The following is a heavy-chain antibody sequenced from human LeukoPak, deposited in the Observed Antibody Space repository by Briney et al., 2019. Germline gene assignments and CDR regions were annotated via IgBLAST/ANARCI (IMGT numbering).Heavy chain of an antibody. V-gene: IGHV1-69*13. CDR3: ARDPYGSGSYTPYNWFDP. CDR1: GGTFSSYA. D-gene: IGHD3-10*01. Sequence: GASVKVSCKASGGTFSSYAISWVRQAPGQGLEWMGGIIPIFGTANYAQKFQGRVTITADESTSTAYMELSSLRSEDTAVCYCARDPYGSGSYTPYNWFDPWGQGTLVTVSS. J-gene: IGHJ5*02. CDR2: IIPIFGTA.